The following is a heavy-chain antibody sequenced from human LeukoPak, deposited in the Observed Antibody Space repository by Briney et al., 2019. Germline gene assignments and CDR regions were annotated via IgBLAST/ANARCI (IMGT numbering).Heavy chain of an antibody. CDR1: GFTFDDYA. CDR2: ISWNSGSI. D-gene: IGHD6-13*01. V-gene: IGHV3-9*01. Sequence: PGGSLRLSCAASGFTFDDYAMHWVRQAPGKGLEWVSGISWNSGSIGYADSVKGRFTISRDNAKNSLYLQMNSLRAEDTAVYYCARDARQQLVERFDYWGQGTLVTVSS. CDR3: ARDARQQLVERFDY. J-gene: IGHJ4*02.